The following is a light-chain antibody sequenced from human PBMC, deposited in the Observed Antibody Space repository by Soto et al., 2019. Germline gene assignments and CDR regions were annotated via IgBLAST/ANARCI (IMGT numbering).Light chain of an antibody. V-gene: IGLV2-11*01. CDR1: SSDVGGYDY. CDR2: DVT. J-gene: IGLJ7*01. CDR3: CSYAGSYTYV. Sequence: QSALTQPRSVSGSPGQSVTISCTGTSSDVGGYDYVSWYQQHPGKAPKLMIYDVTTRPSGVPDRFSGSKSGNTASLTISGLQAEDEADYYCCSYAGSYTYVFGTGTQLTVL.